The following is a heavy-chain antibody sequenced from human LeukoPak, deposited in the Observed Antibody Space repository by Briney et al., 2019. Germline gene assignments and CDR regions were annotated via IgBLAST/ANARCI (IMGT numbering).Heavy chain of an antibody. CDR3: ARTDYYDSSGYYGRGYYYYYGMDV. Sequence: PGGSLRLSCEASGFTFSSYEMNWVRQAPGKGLEWVSYISSSGSTIYYADSVKGRFTISRDNAKNSLYLQMNSLRAEDTAVYYCARTDYYDSSGYYGRGYYYYYGMDVWGQGTTVTVSS. D-gene: IGHD3-22*01. J-gene: IGHJ6*02. CDR2: ISSSGSTI. CDR1: GFTFSSYE. V-gene: IGHV3-48*03.